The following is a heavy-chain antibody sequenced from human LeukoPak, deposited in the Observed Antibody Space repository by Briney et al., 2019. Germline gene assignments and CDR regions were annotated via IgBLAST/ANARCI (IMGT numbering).Heavy chain of an antibody. Sequence: ASVKVSCKASGYTFTGYYMHWVRQAPGQGLEWMGWINPNSGGTNYAQKFQGRVTMTRDTSISTAYMELSRLRSDDTAVYYCAREGIVVVPAAPTNDAFDIWGQGTMVTVSS. J-gene: IGHJ3*02. D-gene: IGHD2-2*01. V-gene: IGHV1-2*02. CDR3: AREGIVVVPAAPTNDAFDI. CDR2: INPNSGGT. CDR1: GYTFTGYY.